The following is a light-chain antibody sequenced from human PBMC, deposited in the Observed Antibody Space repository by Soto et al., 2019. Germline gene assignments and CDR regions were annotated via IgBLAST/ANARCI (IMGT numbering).Light chain of an antibody. V-gene: IGKV1-9*01. CDR2: GAS. CDR1: QGISSY. Sequence: VGQGISSYLAWYQQKPGKAPKLLIYGASTLEGGVPFRFSGSGSGTYFTIIICSVLTEDFATYYCQQLNTCPSRFGQGTQQEMK. CDR3: QQLNTCPSR. J-gene: IGKJ5*01.